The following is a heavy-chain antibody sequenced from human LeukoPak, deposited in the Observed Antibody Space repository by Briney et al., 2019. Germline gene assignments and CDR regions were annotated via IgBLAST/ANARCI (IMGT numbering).Heavy chain of an antibody. CDR1: GGSISTYY. J-gene: IGHJ5*02. D-gene: IGHD3-22*01. Sequence: SETLSLTCTVSGGSISTYYWSWIRQPAGKGLEWIGRIYTSGSTNYNPSLKSRVTMSVDTSKNQFSLKLSSVTAADTAVYYCARDLGSYYDSSGYYNWFDPWGQGTLVTVSS. CDR3: ARDLGSYYDSSGYYNWFDP. CDR2: IYTSGST. V-gene: IGHV4-4*07.